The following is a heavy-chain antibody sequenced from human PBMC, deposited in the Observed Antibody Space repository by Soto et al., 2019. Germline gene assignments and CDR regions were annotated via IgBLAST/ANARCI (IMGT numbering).Heavy chain of an antibody. J-gene: IGHJ5*02. Sequence: SETLSLTCTVSGGSISSYFWSWIRQPPGKGLEWIGYIYYTGSTNYNPSLKSRVTISVDTSKNQFSLQLSSVTAADTAVYYCARGPGIAAAGNWFDPWGQGTLVTV. V-gene: IGHV4-59*12. CDR1: GGSISSYF. CDR3: ARGPGIAAAGNWFDP. CDR2: IYYTGST. D-gene: IGHD6-13*01.